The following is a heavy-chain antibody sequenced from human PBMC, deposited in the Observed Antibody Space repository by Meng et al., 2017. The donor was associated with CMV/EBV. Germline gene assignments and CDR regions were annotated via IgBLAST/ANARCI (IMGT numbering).Heavy chain of an antibody. V-gene: IGHV4-4*07. J-gene: IGHJ5*02. CDR2: IYTSGST. D-gene: IGHD2-2*01. CDR1: GGSISSYY. Sequence: VQLQESGPGLVKPLETLSLTCTVSGGSISSYYWSWIRQPAGKGLEWIGRIYTSGSTNYNPSLKSRVTMSVDTSKNQFSLKLSSVTAADTAVYYCARDLMNCSSTSCANWFDPWGQGTLVTVSS. CDR3: ARDLMNCSSTSCANWFDP.